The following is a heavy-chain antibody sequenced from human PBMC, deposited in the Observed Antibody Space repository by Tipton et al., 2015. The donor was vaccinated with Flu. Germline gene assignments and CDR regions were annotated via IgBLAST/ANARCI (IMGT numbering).Heavy chain of an antibody. D-gene: IGHD1-26*01. Sequence: TLSLTCTVSGGSITSSPYYWGWIRQPPGKGLEWIGTIYYSGSTYYNPSLKSRVTMSVDTSKNQFSLKLSSVTAADTAVYYCACRGSCYHWGQGTLVTVSP. J-gene: IGHJ4*02. V-gene: IGHV4-39*07. CDR2: IYYSGST. CDR3: ACRGSCYH. CDR1: GGSITSSPYY.